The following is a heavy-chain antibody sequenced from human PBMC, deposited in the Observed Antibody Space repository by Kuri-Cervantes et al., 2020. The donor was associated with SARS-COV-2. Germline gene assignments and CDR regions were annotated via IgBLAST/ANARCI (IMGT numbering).Heavy chain of an antibody. CDR3: AKLGFRGWFDP. J-gene: IGHJ5*02. D-gene: IGHD1-26*01. V-gene: IGHV3-23*01. CDR2: ISGSGGST. CDR1: GFTFSSYA. Sequence: GESLKISCAASGFTFSSYAMSWVHQAPGKGLEWVSAISGSGGSTYYADSVKGRFAISRDNSKNTLYLQMNSLRAEDTAVYYCAKLGFRGWFDPWGQGTLVTVSS.